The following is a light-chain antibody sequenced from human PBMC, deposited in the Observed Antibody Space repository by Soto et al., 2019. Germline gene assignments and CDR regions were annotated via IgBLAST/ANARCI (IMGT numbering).Light chain of an antibody. J-gene: IGLJ1*01. CDR3: SSFTNTITRYA. CDR2: EVS. Sequence: QSVLTQPASVSGSPVQSITISCTGTSSDVSGYNYVSWFQHHPGKAPKLIIYEVSYRPSGVSNRFSGSKSVDTASLTISGLQAEDEADYYCSSFTNTITRYAFGTGTKVTVL. V-gene: IGLV2-14*01. CDR1: SSDVSGYNY.